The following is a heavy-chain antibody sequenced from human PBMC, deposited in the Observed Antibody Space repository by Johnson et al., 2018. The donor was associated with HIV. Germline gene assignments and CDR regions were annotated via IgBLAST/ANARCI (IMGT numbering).Heavy chain of an antibody. J-gene: IGHJ3*01. CDR1: GITVSSNY. D-gene: IGHD1-14*01. Sequence: VQLVESGGGLVQPGGSLRLSCAASGITVSSNYMSWVRQAPGKGLEWVSVIFSVGSAYYADSVKGRFIISRDNSKNMLYLQMNSLRPEDTAVYYCATRDPTHRPGAFDLWGQGTMVTVSS. CDR3: ATRDPTHRPGAFDL. CDR2: IFSVGSA. V-gene: IGHV3-66*02.